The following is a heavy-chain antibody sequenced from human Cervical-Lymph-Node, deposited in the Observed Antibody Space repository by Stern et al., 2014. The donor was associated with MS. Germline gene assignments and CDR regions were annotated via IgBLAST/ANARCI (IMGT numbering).Heavy chain of an antibody. CDR2: INPSGDSA. Sequence: MQLVESGAEVKKPGASVKVSCKASGYSFTSHYMHWVRQAPGQGLEWVGIINPSGDSASYAQKLQGRVTMTRDTSTSTVYMELSSLRSEDTAVYYCASGTGSKRPTGNYWGQGTLVTVSS. J-gene: IGHJ4*02. CDR1: GYSFTSHY. V-gene: IGHV1-46*01. D-gene: IGHD3/OR15-3a*01. CDR3: ASGTGSKRPTGNY.